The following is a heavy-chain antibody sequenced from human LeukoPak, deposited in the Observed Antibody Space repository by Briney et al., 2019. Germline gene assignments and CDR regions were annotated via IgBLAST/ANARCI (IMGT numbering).Heavy chain of an antibody. J-gene: IGHJ4*02. CDR1: GYSISSGYF. Sequence: SETLSLTCAVPGYSISSGYFWGWIRQPPGKGLEWIGSIHHSGRTYYNPSLKSRVTISVDTSKNQFSLKLNSVTAADTAVYYCARAVMYWGQGILVTVSS. CDR2: IHHSGRT. V-gene: IGHV4-38-2*01. CDR3: ARAVMY. D-gene: IGHD3-16*01.